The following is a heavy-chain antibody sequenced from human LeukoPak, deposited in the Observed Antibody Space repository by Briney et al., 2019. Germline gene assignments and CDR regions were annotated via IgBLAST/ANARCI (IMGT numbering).Heavy chain of an antibody. CDR3: ARVVAERYFDWLYPVGAFDI. Sequence: GASVKVSCKASGYTFTGYYMHWVRQAPGQGLEWMGWINPNSGGTNYAQKFQGRVTMTRDTSISTAYMELSRLGSDDTAVYYCARVVAERYFDWLYPVGAFDIWGQGTMVTVSS. CDR1: GYTFTGYY. CDR2: INPNSGGT. D-gene: IGHD3-9*01. J-gene: IGHJ3*02. V-gene: IGHV1-2*02.